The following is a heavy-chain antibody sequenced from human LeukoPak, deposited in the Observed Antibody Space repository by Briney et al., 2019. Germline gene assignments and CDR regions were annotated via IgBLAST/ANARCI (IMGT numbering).Heavy chain of an antibody. J-gene: IGHJ6*03. CDR1: GGSISSRSYY. Sequence: SETLSLTCTVSGGSISSRSYYWGWIRQPPGKGLEWIGSIYYTGSTYYNPPLKSRVTMSVETSKNQFSLKLSSVTAADTAVYFCANLLHHYYYYMEVWGKGTTVTVSS. CDR3: ANLLHHYYYYMEV. CDR2: IYYTGST. V-gene: IGHV4-39*01.